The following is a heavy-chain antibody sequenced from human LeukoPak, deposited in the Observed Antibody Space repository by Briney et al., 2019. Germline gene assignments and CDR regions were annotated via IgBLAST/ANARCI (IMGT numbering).Heavy chain of an antibody. CDR2: INPNSGGT. D-gene: IGHD2-8*01. J-gene: IGHJ4*02. CDR3: ARGSRDIVLMVYANFDY. Sequence: ASVKVSCKASGYTFTGYYMHWVRQAPGQGLEWMGWINPNSGGTNYAQKFQGRVTMTRDTSISTAYMELSRLRSDDTAVYYCARGSRDIVLMVYANFDYWGQGTLVTVPS. CDR1: GYTFTGYY. V-gene: IGHV1-2*02.